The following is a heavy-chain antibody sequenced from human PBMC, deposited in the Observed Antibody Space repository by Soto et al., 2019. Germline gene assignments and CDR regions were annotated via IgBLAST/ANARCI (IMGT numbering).Heavy chain of an antibody. D-gene: IGHD3-16*01. CDR3: ERHASYDAVWGGCGGSDY. Sequence: SETLSLTCTVSGGSISSNSYYWDWIRQPPGKGLEWIGSLFYSGATYHNPSLQSRVTISVDTSKNQFSLHLSSVTAADTAVDYWERHASYDAVWGGCGGSDYWGQGTLVTVSS. V-gene: IGHV4-39*01. J-gene: IGHJ4*02. CDR1: GGSISSNSYY. CDR2: LFYSGAT.